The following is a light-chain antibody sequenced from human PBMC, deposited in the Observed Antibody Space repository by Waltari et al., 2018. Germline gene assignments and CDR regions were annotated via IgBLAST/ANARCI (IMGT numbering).Light chain of an antibody. CDR3: QQYNDWPPLT. J-gene: IGKJ4*01. CDR2: GAS. CDR1: QSVSYN. V-gene: IGKV3-15*01. Sequence: EIVMTQSPATLSVSPGERATLSCRASQSVSYNLAWYQQKPGQAPRLLSYGASTRPTGIPARFSGSGSGTEFTLSISGLQSEDFAVYYCQQYNDWPPLTFGGGTKVEIK.